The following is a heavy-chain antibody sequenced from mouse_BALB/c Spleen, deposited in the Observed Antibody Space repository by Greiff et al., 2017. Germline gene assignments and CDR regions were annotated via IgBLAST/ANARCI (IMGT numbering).Heavy chain of an antibody. CDR2: IYPGNSDT. D-gene: IGHD2-1*01. Sequence: VQLKQSGTVLARPGASVKMSCKASGYTFTSYWMHWVKQRPGQGLEWIGAIYPGNSDTSYNQKFKGKAKLTAVTSTSTAYMELSSLTNEDSAVYYCRGVYYGNYDAMDYWGQGTSVTVSS. V-gene: IGHV1-5*01. CDR1: GYTFTSYW. J-gene: IGHJ4*01. CDR3: RGVYYGNYDAMDY.